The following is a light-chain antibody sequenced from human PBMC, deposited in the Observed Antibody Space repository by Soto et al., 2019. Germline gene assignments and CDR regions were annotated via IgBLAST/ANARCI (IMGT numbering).Light chain of an antibody. J-gene: IGKJ5*01. V-gene: IGKV1-5*01. Sequence: DIQMTQSPSTLSASVGDRVTITCRASQSASTFLAWYQQKPGQAPKLLIYDAFSLESGVPSRFSGSGFGTDFTLTISSLEPEDFATYFCQQSGNWPHLGQGTRLEI. CDR3: QQSGNWPH. CDR1: QSASTF. CDR2: DAF.